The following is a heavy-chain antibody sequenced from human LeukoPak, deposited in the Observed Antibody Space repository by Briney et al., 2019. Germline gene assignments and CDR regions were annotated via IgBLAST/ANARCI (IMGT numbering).Heavy chain of an antibody. CDR3: AKNNDYAGWYYFDY. Sequence: SGGSLRLSCAASGFTFSSSWMNWVRQAPGKGLEWVSAISGSGGSTYYADSVKGRFTISRDNSKNTLYLQMNSLRAEDTAVYYCAKNNDYAGWYYFDYWGQGTLVTVSS. J-gene: IGHJ4*02. CDR2: ISGSGGST. V-gene: IGHV3-23*01. CDR1: GFTFSSSW. D-gene: IGHD4-23*01.